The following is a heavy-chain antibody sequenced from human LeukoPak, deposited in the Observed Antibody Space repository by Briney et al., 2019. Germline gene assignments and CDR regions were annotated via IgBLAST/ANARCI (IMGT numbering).Heavy chain of an antibody. D-gene: IGHD3-10*01. CDR1: GFTFSSYG. Sequence: PGGSLRLSCAASGFTFSSYGMHWVRQAPGKGLEWVAAIWYDGSIQYYADSVKGRFIISIDNSKNTLYLQMNSLRAEDTAVYYCAKEGGDGSGSVDYWGQGTLVTVSS. J-gene: IGHJ4*02. CDR2: IWYDGSIQ. V-gene: IGHV3-33*06. CDR3: AKEGGDGSGSVDY.